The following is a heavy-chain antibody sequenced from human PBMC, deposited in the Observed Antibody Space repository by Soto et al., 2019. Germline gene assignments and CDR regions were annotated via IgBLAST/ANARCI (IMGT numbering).Heavy chain of an antibody. J-gene: IGHJ4*02. CDR3: ARDSSATATSYSLDF. Sequence: QVQLVQSGADVKNPGASVKISCTASGYKFINHYIHWVRQAPGPGLEWMGLVNPGGGIGDVAQQFHDRVTMTRDPSTNTVYMELSSLTSDATALYYCARDSSATATSYSLDFWGQGALVTVSS. CDR1: GYKFINHY. D-gene: IGHD5-12*01. CDR2: VNPGGGIG. V-gene: IGHV1-46*01.